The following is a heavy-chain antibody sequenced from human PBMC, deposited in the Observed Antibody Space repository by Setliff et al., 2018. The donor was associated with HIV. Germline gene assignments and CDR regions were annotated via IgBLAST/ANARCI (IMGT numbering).Heavy chain of an antibody. Sequence: GGSLRLSCAASGFTFSSYSMNWVRQAPGKGLEWVSYISSSRSTIHYADSVKGRFTISRDNAKNSLYLQMNSLRAEDTAVYYCARDERPWWQDYGTSGYGNLYYFDSWGQGTLVTVSS. CDR1: GFTFSSYS. CDR3: ARDERPWWQDYGTSGYGNLYYFDS. CDR2: ISSSRSTI. D-gene: IGHD3-22*01. V-gene: IGHV3-48*04. J-gene: IGHJ4*02.